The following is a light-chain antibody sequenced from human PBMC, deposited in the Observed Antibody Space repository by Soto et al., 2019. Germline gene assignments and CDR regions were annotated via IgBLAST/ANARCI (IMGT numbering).Light chain of an antibody. CDR2: AAS. CDR3: QQYYSYPRT. CDR1: QGISSS. Sequence: AIRMTQSPSSFSASTGDRVTITCRASQGISSSLAWYQQKPGNAPKLLIYAASTLQSGVPSRFSGSGSGTDFTLTISCLQSEDFATYYCQQYYSYPRTFGQGTKVEIK. V-gene: IGKV1-8*01. J-gene: IGKJ1*01.